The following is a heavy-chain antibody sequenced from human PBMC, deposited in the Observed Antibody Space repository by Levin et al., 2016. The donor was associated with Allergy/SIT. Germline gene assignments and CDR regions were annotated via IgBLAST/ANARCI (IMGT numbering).Heavy chain of an antibody. Sequence: VRQAPGKGLEWVSAISGSGGSTYYADSVKGRFTISRDNSKNTLYLQMNSLRAEDTAVYYCAKDRSDASYYYDSSGLDAFDIWGQGTMVTVSS. V-gene: IGHV3-23*01. J-gene: IGHJ3*02. D-gene: IGHD3-22*01. CDR2: ISGSGGST. CDR3: AKDRSDASYYYDSSGLDAFDI.